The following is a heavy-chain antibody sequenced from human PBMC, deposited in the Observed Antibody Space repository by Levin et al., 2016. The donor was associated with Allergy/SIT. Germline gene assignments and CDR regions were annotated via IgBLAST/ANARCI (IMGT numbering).Heavy chain of an antibody. J-gene: IGHJ4*02. Sequence: SVKVSCKASGGAFNNYAITWVRQAPGQGLEWMGRIIPIAGITNFAQRFQGRVTIAADKSTSTAYMELRSLRSEDTAVYYCAREGTTYSYDSTGYSAYLDYWGQGTLVTVSS. CDR2: IIPIAGIT. D-gene: IGHD3-22*01. V-gene: IGHV1-69*04. CDR1: GGAFNNYA. CDR3: AREGTTYSYDSTGYSAYLDY.